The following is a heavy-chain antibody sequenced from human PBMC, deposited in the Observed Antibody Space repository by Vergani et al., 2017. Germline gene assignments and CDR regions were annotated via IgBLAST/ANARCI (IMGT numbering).Heavy chain of an antibody. CDR2: IYHSGST. CDR3: ARPTTSEYYFDY. V-gene: IGHV4-34*01. D-gene: IGHD1-1*01. J-gene: IGHJ4*02. Sequence: QVQLQQWGAGLLKPSETLSLTCAVYGGSFSGYYWSWIRQPPGKGLEWIGSIYHSGSTYYNPSLKSRVTISVDTSKNQFSLKLSSVTAADTAVYYCARPTTSEYYFDYWGQGTLVTVSS. CDR1: GGSFSGYY.